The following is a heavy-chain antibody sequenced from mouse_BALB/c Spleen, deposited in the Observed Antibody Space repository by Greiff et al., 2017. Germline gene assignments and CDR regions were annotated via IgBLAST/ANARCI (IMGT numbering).Heavy chain of an antibody. V-gene: IGHV1-80*01. D-gene: IGHD1-1*01. CDR3: ERDYYGSSYWYFDV. CDR1: GYAFSSYW. J-gene: IGHJ1*01. CDR2: IYPGDGDT. Sequence: VKLVESGAELVRPGSSVKISCKASGYAFSSYWMNWVKQRPGQGLEWIGQIYPGDGDTNYNGKFKGKATLTADKSSSTAYMQLSSLTSEDSAVYFCERDYYGSSYWYFDVWGAGTTVTVSS.